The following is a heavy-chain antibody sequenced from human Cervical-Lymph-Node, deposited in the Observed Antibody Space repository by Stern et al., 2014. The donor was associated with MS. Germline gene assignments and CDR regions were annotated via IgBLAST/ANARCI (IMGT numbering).Heavy chain of an antibody. CDR2: LDPEDGET. J-gene: IGHJ4*02. V-gene: IGHV1-24*01. Sequence: VQLVQSGAEVKKPGASVKVSYKVSGSTVTEFFMHWVRQAPGKGLEWMGGLDPEDGETIYAQKFQGRVTMTEDTSTDTAYMELHSLTSDDTAVYYCATDYDYWGQGTLVTVSS. CDR1: GSTVTEFF. CDR3: ATDYDY.